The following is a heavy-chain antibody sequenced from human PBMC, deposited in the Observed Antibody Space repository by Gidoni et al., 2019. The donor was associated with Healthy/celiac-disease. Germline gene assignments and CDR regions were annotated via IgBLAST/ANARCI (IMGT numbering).Heavy chain of an antibody. CDR1: GFTFSSYA. CDR2: ISYDGSNK. J-gene: IGHJ4*02. V-gene: IGHV3-30-3*01. Sequence: GFTFSSYAMHWVRQAPGKGLEWVAVISYDGSNKYYADSVKGRFTISRDNSKNTLYLQMNSLRAEDTAVYYCARDPIGHYGSGIGPQYYFDYWGQGTLVTVSS. D-gene: IGHD3-10*01. CDR3: ARDPIGHYGSGIGPQYYFDY.